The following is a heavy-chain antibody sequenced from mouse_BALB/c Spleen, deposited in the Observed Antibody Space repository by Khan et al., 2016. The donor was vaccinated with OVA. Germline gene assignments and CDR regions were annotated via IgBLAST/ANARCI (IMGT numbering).Heavy chain of an antibody. CDR3: ASSRFCSWFAY. CDR1: GFTFSSFG. CDR2: IGSDSSTF. J-gene: IGHJ3*01. Sequence: EVKLVESGGGLVQPGGSRKLSCAASGFTFSSFGMHWVRQAPGKGLEWVAYIGSDSSTFYYADTVKGRFTISRDNPKSTLLLQMTSLRSEDTAMYYCASSRFCSWFAYWGQGTLVTVSA. V-gene: IGHV5-17*02.